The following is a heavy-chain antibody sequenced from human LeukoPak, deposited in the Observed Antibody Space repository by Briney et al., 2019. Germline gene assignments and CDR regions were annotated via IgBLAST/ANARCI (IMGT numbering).Heavy chain of an antibody. D-gene: IGHD1-26*01. CDR1: GFTFDGYA. V-gene: IGHV3-9*03. Sequence: PGGSLRLSCAASGFTFDGYAMHWVRQAPGKGLEWVSGISWNSGSIGYADSVKGRFTISRDNAKNSLYLQMNSLRAEDMALYYCAKASGANDAFDIWGQGTMVTVSS. CDR2: ISWNSGSI. CDR3: AKASGANDAFDI. J-gene: IGHJ3*02.